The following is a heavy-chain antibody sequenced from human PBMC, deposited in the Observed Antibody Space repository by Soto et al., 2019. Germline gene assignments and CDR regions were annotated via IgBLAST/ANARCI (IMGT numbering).Heavy chain of an antibody. J-gene: IGHJ4*02. D-gene: IGHD6-6*01. Sequence: PSETLSLTCTVSGGSISSSSYYWGWIRQPPGKGLEWIGSIYYSGSTYYNPSLKSRVTISVDTSKNQFSLKLSSVTAADTAVYYCATFGTEYSSSSGDYWGQGTLVTVSS. CDR3: ATFGTEYSSSSGDY. CDR2: IYYSGST. V-gene: IGHV4-39*01. CDR1: GGSISSSSYY.